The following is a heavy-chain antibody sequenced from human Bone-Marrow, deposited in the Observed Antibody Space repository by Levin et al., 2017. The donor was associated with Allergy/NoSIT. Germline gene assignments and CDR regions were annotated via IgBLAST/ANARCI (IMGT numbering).Heavy chain of an antibody. J-gene: IGHJ4*02. CDR3: ATDVPYDDSSDFYYSGLDF. V-gene: IGHV3-9*02. Sequence: PGGSLRLSCAASGLNPEDYAMHWVRQAPGKGLEWVAGISWDSHDIGYADSVKGRFTISRDNAKNSLYLQMNSLRVEDTALYYCATDVPYDDSSDFYYSGLDFWGQGTLVTVSS. CDR2: ISWDSHDI. CDR1: GLNPEDYA. D-gene: IGHD3-22*01.